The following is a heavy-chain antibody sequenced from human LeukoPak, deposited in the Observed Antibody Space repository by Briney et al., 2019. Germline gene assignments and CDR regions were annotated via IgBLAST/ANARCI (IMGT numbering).Heavy chain of an antibody. D-gene: IGHD5-18*01. CDR2: IYYSGST. CDR3: ASRGYSYGNAFDI. CDR1: GGSISSGGYY. J-gene: IGHJ3*02. V-gene: IGHV4-31*03. Sequence: SQTLSLTCTVSGGSISSGGYYWSWIRQHPGKGLEWIGYIYYSGSTYYNPSLKSRVTISEDTSKNQFSLKLSSVTAADTAVYYCASRGYSYGNAFDIWGQGTMVTVSS.